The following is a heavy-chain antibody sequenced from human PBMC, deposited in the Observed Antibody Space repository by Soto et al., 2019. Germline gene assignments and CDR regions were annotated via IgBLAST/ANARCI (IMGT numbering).Heavy chain of an antibody. J-gene: IGHJ3*02. V-gene: IGHV3-9*01. CDR2: ISWNSGSI. CDR3: AKDRGSSGWKLGAFDI. CDR1: GFTFDDYA. Sequence: GGSLRLSCAASGFTFDDYAMHWVRQAPGKGLEWVSGISWNSGSIGYADSVKGRFTISRDNAKNSLYLQMNSLRAEDTALYYCAKDRGSSGWKLGAFDIWGQGTMVTVSS. D-gene: IGHD6-19*01.